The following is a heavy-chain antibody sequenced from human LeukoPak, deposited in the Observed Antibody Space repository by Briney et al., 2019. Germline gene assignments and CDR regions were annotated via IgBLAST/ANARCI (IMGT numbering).Heavy chain of an antibody. D-gene: IGHD5-24*01. CDR2: IIPIFGTA. CDR3: ARRRIMARRGGYNSVLGGGAFDI. V-gene: IGHV1-69*05. J-gene: IGHJ3*02. Sequence: GASVKVSCKASGGTFSSYAISWVRQAPGQGLEWMGRIIPIFGTANYAQKFQGRVTITTDESTSTAYMELSSLRSEDTAVYYCARRRIMARRGGYNSVLGGGAFDIWGQGTMVTVSS. CDR1: GGTFSSYA.